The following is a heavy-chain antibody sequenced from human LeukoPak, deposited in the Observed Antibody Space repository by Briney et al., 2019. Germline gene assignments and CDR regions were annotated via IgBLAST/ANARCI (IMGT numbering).Heavy chain of an antibody. V-gene: IGHV6-1*01. J-gene: IGHJ3*02. D-gene: IGHD2-21*01. CDR1: VHSVVTNNVA. Sequence: SHTLSLTCAISVHSVVTNNVAWNWIRQSPSRGLEWLGRTYLRSKWYNEYAVSVKSRITINPDTSRNQLSLQLTSVIPEDTAVYYCTRGKYSGFDIWGQGTMVTVSS. CDR2: TYLRSKWYN. CDR3: TRGKYSGFDI.